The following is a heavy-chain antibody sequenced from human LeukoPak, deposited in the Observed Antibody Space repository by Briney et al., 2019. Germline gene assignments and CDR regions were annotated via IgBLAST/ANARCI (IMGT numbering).Heavy chain of an antibody. D-gene: IGHD1-26*01. V-gene: IGHV4-34*01. J-gene: IGHJ4*02. CDR3: ARVVGAIIYYYFDY. CDR2: IYYSGST. Sequence: SETLSLTCAVYGGSFSGYYWSWIRQPPGKGLEWIGSIYYSGSTYYNPSLKSRVTISVDTSKNQFSLKLSSVTAADTAVYYCARVVGAIIYYYFDYWGQGTLVTVSS. CDR1: GGSFSGYY.